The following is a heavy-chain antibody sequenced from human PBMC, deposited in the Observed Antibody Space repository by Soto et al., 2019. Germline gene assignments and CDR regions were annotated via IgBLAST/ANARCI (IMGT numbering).Heavy chain of an antibody. J-gene: IGHJ5*02. Sequence: ASVKFSCKASGYTFTSYGISWVRQAPGQGLEWMGWISAYNVNTNFAQKLQGRVTMTRDTFTRTVYMELSSLNSEDTAVYYCAREALRRGYSNFRWFDPWGQGTQVTVSA. CDR3: AREALRRGYSNFRWFDP. V-gene: IGHV1-18*01. CDR2: ISAYNVNT. D-gene: IGHD4-4*01. CDR1: GYTFTSYG.